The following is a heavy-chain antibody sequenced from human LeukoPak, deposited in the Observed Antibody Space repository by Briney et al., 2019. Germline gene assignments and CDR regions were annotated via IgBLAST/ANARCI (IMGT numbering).Heavy chain of an antibody. J-gene: IGHJ4*02. CDR2: IYYSGST. V-gene: IGHV4-39*07. CDR3: ARDFSQSWYYYDSSGYRLGYYFDY. CDR1: GGSISSSSYY. Sequence: SETLSLTSTVSGGSISSSSYYWGWIRQPPGKGLEWIGSIYYSGSTYYNPSLKSRVTISVDTSKNQFSLKLSSVTAADTAVYYCARDFSQSWYYYDSSGYRLGYYFDYWGQGTLVTVSS. D-gene: IGHD3-22*01.